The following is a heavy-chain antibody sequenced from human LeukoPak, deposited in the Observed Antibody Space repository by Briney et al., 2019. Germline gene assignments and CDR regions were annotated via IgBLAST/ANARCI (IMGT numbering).Heavy chain of an antibody. Sequence: GGSLRLSCAASGFIFSNYAMSWVRQAPGKGLEWVSAIDSTGAYTWYADSVKGRITISKDSSKTILYLQMNSLRAEDTAVYYCAKGHYYGSGSLDYWGQGTLVTASS. CDR2: IDSTGAYT. CDR3: AKGHYYGSGSLDY. J-gene: IGHJ4*02. D-gene: IGHD3-10*01. CDR1: GFIFSNYA. V-gene: IGHV3-23*01.